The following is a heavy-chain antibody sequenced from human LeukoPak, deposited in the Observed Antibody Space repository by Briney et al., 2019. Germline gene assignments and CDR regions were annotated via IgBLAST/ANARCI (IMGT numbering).Heavy chain of an antibody. CDR3: ARDRLAMVRGVIPKEAWGWFDP. J-gene: IGHJ5*02. V-gene: IGHV1-18*01. CDR1: DYTFTSYG. CDR2: ISAYNGNT. Sequence: ASVKVSCKASDYTFTSYGISWVRQAPGQGLEWMGWISAYNGNTNYAQKLQGRVTMTTDTSTSTAYMELRSLRSDDTAVYYCARDRLAMVRGVIPKEAWGWFDPWGQGTLVTVSS. D-gene: IGHD3-10*01.